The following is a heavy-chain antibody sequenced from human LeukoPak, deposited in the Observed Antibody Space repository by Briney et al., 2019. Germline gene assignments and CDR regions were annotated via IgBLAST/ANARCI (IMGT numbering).Heavy chain of an antibody. J-gene: IGHJ4*02. CDR3: ARVTGDSSGYSPYYFDY. CDR2: IIPIFGTE. CDR1: GGTFSSYA. D-gene: IGHD3-22*01. V-gene: IGHV1-69*13. Sequence: GASVKVSCKASGGTFSSYAISWVRQAPGQGLEWMGGIIPIFGTENYAQKFQGRVTITADESTSTAYMELSSLRSEDTAVYYCARVTGDSSGYSPYYFDYWGQGTLVTVSS.